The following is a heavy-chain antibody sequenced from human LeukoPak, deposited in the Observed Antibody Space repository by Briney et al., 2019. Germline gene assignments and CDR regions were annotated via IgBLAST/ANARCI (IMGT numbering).Heavy chain of an antibody. CDR1: GGSFSGYY. J-gene: IGHJ5*02. CDR3: ARTELLWFGELLYPLNWFDP. D-gene: IGHD3-10*01. V-gene: IGHV4-34*01. CDR2: INHSGST. Sequence: SETLSLTCAVYGGSFSGYYWSWIRQPPGKGLEWIGEINHSGSTNYNPSLKSRATISVDTSKNQFSLKLSSVTAADTAVYYCARTELLWFGELLYPLNWFDPWGQGTLVTVSS.